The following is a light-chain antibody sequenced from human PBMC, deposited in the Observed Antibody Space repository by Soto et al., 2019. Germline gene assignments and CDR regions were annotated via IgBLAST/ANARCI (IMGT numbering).Light chain of an antibody. V-gene: IGKV3-20*01. CDR3: QQYGSSQT. J-gene: IGKJ1*01. CDR2: GAS. CDR1: QNISSY. Sequence: IGLSQSPATLSLSPGKRATLSRRASQNISSYLIWYQQKPGQAPRLLIYGASSRATGIPDRFSGSGSGTDFTLTISRLEPEDFAVYYCQQYGSSQTFGQGSMVDVK.